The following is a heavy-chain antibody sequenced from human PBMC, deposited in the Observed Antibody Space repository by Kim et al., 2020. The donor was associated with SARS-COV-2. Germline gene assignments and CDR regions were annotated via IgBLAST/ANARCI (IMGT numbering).Heavy chain of an antibody. D-gene: IGHD3-10*01. CDR2: ISDDGSNT. Sequence: GGSLRLSCAASGFTFSSYAMHWVRQAPGKGLEWVAVISDDGSNTYYADSVKGRFTISRDNSKNTLYLQMNSLRAEDTAVYYCARDGLLWLGEVKMGYFDSWGPGTLGTVSS. J-gene: IGHJ4*02. V-gene: IGHV3-30*04. CDR3: ARDGLLWLGEVKMGYFDS. CDR1: GFTFSSYA.